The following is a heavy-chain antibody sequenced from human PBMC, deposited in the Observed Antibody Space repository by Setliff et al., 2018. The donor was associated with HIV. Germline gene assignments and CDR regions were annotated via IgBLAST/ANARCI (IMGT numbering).Heavy chain of an antibody. CDR2: IGWNSGSK. Sequence: PGGSLRLSCAASGFNFNNKYMSWVRQAPGKGLEWVSGIGWNSGSKGYADSVKGRFTISRDNANNVVYLQMNSLRVEDTAVYFCARWGSGSYGRVFDYWGQGMLVTVSS. CDR3: ARWGSGSYGRVFDY. J-gene: IGHJ4*02. V-gene: IGHV3-20*04. CDR1: GFNFNNKY. D-gene: IGHD1-26*01.